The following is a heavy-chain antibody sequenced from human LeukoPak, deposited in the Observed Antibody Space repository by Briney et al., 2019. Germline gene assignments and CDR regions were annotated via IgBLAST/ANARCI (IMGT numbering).Heavy chain of an antibody. V-gene: IGHV3-23*01. CDR2: ISGSGGST. CDR3: ATPPYCSSTSCPLYYFDY. J-gene: IGHJ4*02. D-gene: IGHD2-2*01. Sequence: GGSLRLSCAASGFTFSSYAMSWVRQAPGKGLEWVSAISGSGGSTYYADSVKGQFTISRDNSKNTLYLQMNSLRAEDTAVYYCATPPYCSSTSCPLYYFDYWGQGTLVTVSS. CDR1: GFTFSSYA.